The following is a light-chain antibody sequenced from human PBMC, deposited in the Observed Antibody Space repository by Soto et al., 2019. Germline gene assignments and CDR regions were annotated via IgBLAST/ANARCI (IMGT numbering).Light chain of an antibody. CDR1: QGINNW. CDR3: QEANNFPIT. CDR2: AAS. V-gene: IGKV1D-12*01. Sequence: DIQMTQSPSSVSASVGDTVTITCRASQGINNWLAWYQQKPGKAPKLLMYAASILQSVVSSWFSGSGSGTDFTLMISSLQPEDFATYYCQEANNFPITFGGGTKVEIK. J-gene: IGKJ4*01.